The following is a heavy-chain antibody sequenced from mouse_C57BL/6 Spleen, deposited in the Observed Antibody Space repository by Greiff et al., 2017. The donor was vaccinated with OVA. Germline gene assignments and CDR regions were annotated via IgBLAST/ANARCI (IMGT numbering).Heavy chain of an antibody. CDR2: IYPGDGGT. CDR1: GYAFSSSW. CDR3: ARLTGACLGY. J-gene: IGHJ2*01. D-gene: IGHD4-1*01. V-gene: IGHV1-82*01. Sequence: VQLQQSGPELVKPGASVKISCKASGYAFSSSWMNWVKQRPGKGLEWIGRIYPGDGGTNYNGKFKGKATLTADKSSSTAYMQLRSLTSEDSAVYFCARLTGACLGYWGQGTPLTVSA.